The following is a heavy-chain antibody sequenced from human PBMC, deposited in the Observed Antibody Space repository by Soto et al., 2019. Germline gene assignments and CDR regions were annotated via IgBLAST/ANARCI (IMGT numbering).Heavy chain of an antibody. CDR1: DGSISSYY. V-gene: IGHV4-59*01. J-gene: IGHJ4*02. Sequence: QVQLQESGPGLVKPSETLSLTCTVSDGSISSYYWSWIRQPPGKGLEWIGYIYYSGSTNYNPSLKSRVTISVDTSKNQFSLKLSSVTAADTAVYYCARAPASIVRGVSLFDYWGQGTLVTVSS. CDR3: ARAPASIVRGVSLFDY. D-gene: IGHD3-10*01. CDR2: IYYSGST.